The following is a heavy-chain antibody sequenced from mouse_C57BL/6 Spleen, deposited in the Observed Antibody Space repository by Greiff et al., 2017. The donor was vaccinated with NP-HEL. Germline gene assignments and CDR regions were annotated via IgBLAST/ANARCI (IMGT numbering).Heavy chain of an antibody. Sequence: VQLQQPGAELVRPGSSVKLSCKASGYTFTSYWMHWVKQRPIQGLDWIGNIDPSDSETHYNQKFKDKATLTVDKSSSTAYMQLSSLTSEDSAVDYCARNYYGSSVDYWGQGTTLTVSS. J-gene: IGHJ2*01. CDR2: IDPSDSET. D-gene: IGHD1-1*01. V-gene: IGHV1-52*01. CDR1: GYTFTSYW. CDR3: ARNYYGSSVDY.